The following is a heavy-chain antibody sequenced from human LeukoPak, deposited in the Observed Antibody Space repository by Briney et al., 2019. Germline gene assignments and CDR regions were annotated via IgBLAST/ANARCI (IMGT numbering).Heavy chain of an antibody. D-gene: IGHD3-10*01. CDR2: IWYDRSNK. V-gene: IGHV3-33*01. CDR1: GFTFSSYG. Sequence: GGSLRLSCAASGFTFSSYGMHWVRQAPGKGLEWVAVIWYDRSNKYYADSVKGRFTISRDNSKNTLYLQMNSLRAEDTAVYYCARGGFGELSGYYYYYGMDVWGKGTTVTVSS. CDR3: ARGGFGELSGYYYYYGMDV. J-gene: IGHJ6*04.